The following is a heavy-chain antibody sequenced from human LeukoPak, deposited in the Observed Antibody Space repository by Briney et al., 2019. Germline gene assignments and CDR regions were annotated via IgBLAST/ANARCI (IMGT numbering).Heavy chain of an antibody. D-gene: IGHD1-26*01. CDR3: ARTMEVGATLDP. Sequence: PGGSLRLSCAASGFTFSTYSMNWVRQAPGKGLEWVSSISSSSSYIYYADSVKGRFTISRDNSKNTLYLQMNSLRAEDTAVYYCARTMEVGATLDPWGQGTLVTVSS. J-gene: IGHJ5*02. V-gene: IGHV3-21*04. CDR1: GFTFSTYS. CDR2: ISSSSSYI.